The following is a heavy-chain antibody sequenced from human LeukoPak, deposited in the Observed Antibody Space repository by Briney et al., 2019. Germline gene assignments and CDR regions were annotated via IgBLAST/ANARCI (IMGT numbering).Heavy chain of an antibody. D-gene: IGHD3-22*01. J-gene: IGHJ4*02. V-gene: IGHV2-5*01. Sequence: SGPTLVNPTQTLTLTCTFSGFSLSTSGVGVGWIRQPPGKALEWLARIYWNDDKRYSPSLKSRLTITKDTSKNQVVLTMTNMDPVDTATYYCAHRRREGSGYLFDYWGQGTLVTVSS. CDR2: IYWNDDK. CDR3: AHRRREGSGYLFDY. CDR1: GFSLSTSGVG.